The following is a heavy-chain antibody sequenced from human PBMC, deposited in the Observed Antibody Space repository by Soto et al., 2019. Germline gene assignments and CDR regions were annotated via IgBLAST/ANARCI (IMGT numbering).Heavy chain of an antibody. V-gene: IGHV4-39*01. CDR3: ARRRVGAAIYYYDYYSGMAV. CDR1: GGTISRSSSY. D-gene: IGHD3-16*01. Sequence: TENLPLTCTVSGGTISRSSSYWGWIRQPPGKGLEWIGSIYYSGSTYYNPSLKSRVTISVDTSKNQFSLTMSSVNDADTAVYYCARRRVGAAIYYYDYYSGMAVWCQVTMGT. J-gene: IGHJ6*02. CDR2: IYYSGST.